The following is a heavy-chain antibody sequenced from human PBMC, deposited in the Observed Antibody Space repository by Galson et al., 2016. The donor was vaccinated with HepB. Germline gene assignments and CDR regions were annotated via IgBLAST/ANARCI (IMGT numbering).Heavy chain of an antibody. CDR2: IHSSGTS. J-gene: IGHJ4*02. CDR3: VRLGTAAAVANRRGSVY. D-gene: IGHD6-13*01. Sequence: ETLSLTCTVSGDSIRNVGRHWGWFRQSPGKGLEYIGGIHSSGTSYSHPALTSRITVSADMSRNQFFLSLTSVTAADTAIYYCVRLGTAAAVANRRGSVYWSQGTRVSVSS. V-gene: IGHV4-39*01. CDR1: GDSIRNVGRH.